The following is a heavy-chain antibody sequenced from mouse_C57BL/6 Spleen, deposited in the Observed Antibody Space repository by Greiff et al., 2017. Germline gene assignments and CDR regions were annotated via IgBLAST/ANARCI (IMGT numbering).Heavy chain of an antibody. Sequence: EVKVVESGGDLVKPGGSLKLSCAASGFTFSSYGMSWVRQTPDKRLEWVATISSGGSYTYYPDSVKGRFTISRDNAKNTLYLQLSSLKSEDTAMYYCARVGGSRGDAMDYWGQGTSVTVSS. V-gene: IGHV5-6*01. CDR1: GFTFSSYG. CDR3: ARVGGSRGDAMDY. CDR2: ISSGGSYT. D-gene: IGHD1-1*02. J-gene: IGHJ4*01.